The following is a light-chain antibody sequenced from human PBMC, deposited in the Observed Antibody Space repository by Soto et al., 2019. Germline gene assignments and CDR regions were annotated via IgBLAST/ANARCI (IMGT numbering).Light chain of an antibody. Sequence: QSVLTQPPSGSGAPGQRGTLSCTGSSSNIGAGYDVHWYQQLPGTAPKLLIYGNSNRPSGVPDRFSGSKSGTSASLAITGLQAEDEADYYCQSYDSSLSALYVFGTGTKVTVL. CDR1: SSNIGAGYD. CDR2: GNS. V-gene: IGLV1-40*01. CDR3: QSYDSSLSALYV. J-gene: IGLJ1*01.